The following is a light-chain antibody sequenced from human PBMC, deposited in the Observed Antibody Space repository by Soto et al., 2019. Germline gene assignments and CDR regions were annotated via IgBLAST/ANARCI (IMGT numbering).Light chain of an antibody. V-gene: IGLV1-40*01. CDR3: QSYDSSLSGYV. J-gene: IGLJ1*01. CDR2: GDS. CDR1: SSNIGAGFD. Sequence: QSVLTQPPSVSGAPGQRVTISCTGNSSNIGAGFDVHWYQQLPGTAPKLLIYGDSNRPSGVPDRFSGSNSGTSASLAITGLQAEDEADYYCQSYDSSLSGYVFGTGTKLTVL.